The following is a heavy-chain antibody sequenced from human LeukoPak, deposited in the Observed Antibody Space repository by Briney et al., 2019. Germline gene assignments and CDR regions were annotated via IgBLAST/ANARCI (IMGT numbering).Heavy chain of an antibody. Sequence: ASVTVSCKASGYTFTGNYMHWVRQAPGQGLEWMGWINLNSGGTNYAQKFQGRVTMTRDTSLSTAYMALSRLESDDTAVYYCAVNYYDSSAYYYEVGDYWGQGTLVTVSS. J-gene: IGHJ4*02. CDR2: INLNSGGT. CDR3: AVNYYDSSAYYYEVGDY. D-gene: IGHD3-22*01. CDR1: GYTFTGNY. V-gene: IGHV1-2*02.